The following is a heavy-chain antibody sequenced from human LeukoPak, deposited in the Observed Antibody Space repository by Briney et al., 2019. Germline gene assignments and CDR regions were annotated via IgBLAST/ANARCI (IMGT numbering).Heavy chain of an antibody. Sequence: GGSLRLSCAASGFTFGSYAMSWVRQAPGKGLEWVSAISGSGGSTYYADSVKGRFTISRDNSKNTLYLQMNSLRAEDTAVYYCAKQYCSGGSCYSGVDDYWGQGTLVTVSS. D-gene: IGHD2-15*01. V-gene: IGHV3-23*01. CDR1: GFTFGSYA. CDR2: ISGSGGST. J-gene: IGHJ4*02. CDR3: AKQYCSGGSCYSGVDDY.